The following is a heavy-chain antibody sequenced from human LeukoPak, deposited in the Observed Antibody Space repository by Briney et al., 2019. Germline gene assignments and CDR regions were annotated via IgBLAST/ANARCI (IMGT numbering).Heavy chain of an antibody. CDR3: ARDLDSGWSTYFDY. V-gene: IGHV4-59*12. CDR2: IYSSGST. D-gene: IGHD6-19*01. J-gene: IGHJ4*02. CDR1: GGSISSYY. Sequence: SETLSLTCTVSGGSISSYYWSWIRQPPGKGLEWIGYIYSSGSTNYNPSLKSRVTMSVDTSKNQFSLKLSSVTAADTAVYYCARDLDSGWSTYFDYWGQGTLVTVSS.